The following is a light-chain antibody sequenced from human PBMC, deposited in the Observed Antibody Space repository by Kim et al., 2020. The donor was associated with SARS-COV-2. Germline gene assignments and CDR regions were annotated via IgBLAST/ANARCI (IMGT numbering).Light chain of an antibody. CDR1: SLRSYY. CDR2: GKN. J-gene: IGLJ3*02. CDR3: NSRDSSGNHWV. Sequence: SSELTQDPAVSMALGQTVRITCQGDSLRSYYASWYQQKPGQAPVLVIYGKNNRPSGIPDRFSGSYSGNTASLTITGAQAVDEADYYCNSRDSSGNHWVFGGGTKLTVL. V-gene: IGLV3-19*01.